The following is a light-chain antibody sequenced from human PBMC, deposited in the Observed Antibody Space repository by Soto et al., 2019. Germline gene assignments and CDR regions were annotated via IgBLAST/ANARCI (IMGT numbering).Light chain of an antibody. CDR3: QQYANLPPIT. Sequence: DIQMTQSPSSLSASVGYRFNITCQASQDISNYLNWYQQKPGKAPKLLIYDASNLETGVPSRFSGSGSGTDFTFTISSLQTEDIAKYYCQQYANLPPITFGHGTRLEIK. CDR2: DAS. CDR1: QDISNY. V-gene: IGKV1-33*01. J-gene: IGKJ5*01.